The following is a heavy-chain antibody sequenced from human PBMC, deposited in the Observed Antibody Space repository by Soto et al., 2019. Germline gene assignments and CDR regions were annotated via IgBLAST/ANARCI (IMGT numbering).Heavy chain of an antibody. J-gene: IGHJ1*01. D-gene: IGHD2-21*02. Sequence: EVQLMESGGGLIQPGGSLRLSCAASGFAVSNNYMNWVRQAPGKGLEWVSIIYGGGDTYYADSVKGRFTISRDNSKNTLYLQMISLSADDTAVYYCARGGLTVGENFHDWGQGTLVIVSS. V-gene: IGHV3-53*01. CDR1: GFAVSNNY. CDR2: IYGGGDT. CDR3: ARGGLTVGENFHD.